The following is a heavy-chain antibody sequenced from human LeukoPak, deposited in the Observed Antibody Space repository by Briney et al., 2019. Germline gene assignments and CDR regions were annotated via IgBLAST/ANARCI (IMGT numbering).Heavy chain of an antibody. D-gene: IGHD4-11*01. CDR2: ILPGDSDT. CDR1: GYTFTSHR. V-gene: IGHV5-51*01. CDR3: ARLPSTLTTFEYYFDY. Sequence: GESLKISCKTSGYTFTSHRIGWVRQMPGNGLEWMGIILPGDSDTRYSPSFQGQVTISADKSISTAYLQWSGLKASDTAMYYCARLPSTLTTFEYYFDYWGQGSLVTVSS. J-gene: IGHJ4*02.